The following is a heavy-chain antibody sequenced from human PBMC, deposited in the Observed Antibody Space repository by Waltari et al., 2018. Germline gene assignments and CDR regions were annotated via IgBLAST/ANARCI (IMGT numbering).Heavy chain of an antibody. CDR3: VRSMGLRACGP. CDR2: VYHDGRT. J-gene: IGHJ5*02. Sequence: QVQLQESGPGLVKPSETLSLTCAVSGYSINSGYYWGWIRQPPGKGLESIGTVYHDGRTYDKPPLRSRLTIAVDTSKNRVCLKLGSAPAADTAVYYCVRSMGLRACGPWGQGTLVTVSS. D-gene: IGHD4-17*01. V-gene: IGHV4-38-2*01. CDR1: GYSINSGYY.